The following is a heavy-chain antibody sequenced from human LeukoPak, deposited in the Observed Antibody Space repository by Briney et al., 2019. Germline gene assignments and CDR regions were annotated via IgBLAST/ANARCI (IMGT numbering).Heavy chain of an antibody. CDR1: GGTFSSYA. CDR2: IIPIFGTA. V-gene: IGHV1-69*05. CDR3: AREAVTMVRGVNYYFDY. Sequence: GASVKVSCKASGGTFSSYAISWVRQAPGQELEWMGRIIPIFGTANYAQKLQGRVTITTDESTSTAYMELSSLRSEDTAVYYCAREAVTMVRGVNYYFDYWGQGTLVTVSS. D-gene: IGHD3-10*01. J-gene: IGHJ4*02.